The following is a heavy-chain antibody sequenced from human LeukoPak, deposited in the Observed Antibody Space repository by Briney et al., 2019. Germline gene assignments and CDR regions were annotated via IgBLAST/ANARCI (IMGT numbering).Heavy chain of an antibody. CDR3: ARYISRDYGVGAFDI. CDR2: IYYSGST. J-gene: IGHJ3*02. CDR1: GGSISSYY. Sequence: SETLSLTCTVSGGSISSYYWSWIRQPPGKGLEWIGYIYYSGSTNYNPSLKSRVTISVDTSKNQFPLKLSSVTAADTAVYYCARYISRDYGVGAFDIWGQGTMVTVSS. D-gene: IGHD4-17*01. V-gene: IGHV4-59*01.